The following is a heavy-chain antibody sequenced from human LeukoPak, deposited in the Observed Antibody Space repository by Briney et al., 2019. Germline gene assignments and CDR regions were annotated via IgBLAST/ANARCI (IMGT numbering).Heavy chain of an antibody. V-gene: IGHV3-21*01. J-gene: IGHJ6*04. CDR3: ARDLYYYGSGSYYNRPYYYGMDV. Sequence: PGGSLRLSSAASGFTFSSYSMNWVRQAPGKGLEWVSSISSSSSYIYYADSVKGRFTISRDNAKNSLYLQMNSLRAEDTAVYYCARDLYYYGSGSYYNRPYYYGMDVWGKGTTVTVSS. D-gene: IGHD3-10*01. CDR1: GFTFSSYS. CDR2: ISSSSSYI.